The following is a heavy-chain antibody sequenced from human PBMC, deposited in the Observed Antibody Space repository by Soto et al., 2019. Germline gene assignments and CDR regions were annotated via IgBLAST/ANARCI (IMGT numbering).Heavy chain of an antibody. CDR2: ISSSGSFI. V-gene: IGHV3-21*01. CDR3: ARDVLAARPQGGY. Sequence: GGSLRLSCAASGFTFRTYGMNWVRRAPGGGLEWIASISSSGSFIYYADSVKGRFTISRDDAEKSLYLQMNSLRAEDTALYYCARDVLAARPQGGYWGQGTLVTVS. J-gene: IGHJ4*02. CDR1: GFTFRTYG. D-gene: IGHD6-6*01.